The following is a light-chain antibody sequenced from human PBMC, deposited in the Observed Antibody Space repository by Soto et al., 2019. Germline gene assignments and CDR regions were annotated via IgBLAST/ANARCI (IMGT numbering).Light chain of an antibody. CDR1: QDISTS. V-gene: IGKV1-9*01. Sequence: DIQLTQSPSFLSASVGDRVTVSCRASQDISTSLAWFQQKAGKVPQLLVYPASTLQDGVPSRVSGSGSGTYFTLTTNNLQAEDFATYYCQHLRTYPFSFGQGTKVDIK. J-gene: IGKJ2*03. CDR3: QHLRTYPFS. CDR2: PAS.